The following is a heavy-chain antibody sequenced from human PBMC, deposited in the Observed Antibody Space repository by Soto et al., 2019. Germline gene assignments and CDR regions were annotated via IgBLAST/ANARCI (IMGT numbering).Heavy chain of an antibody. CDR2: ISSTGTYM. J-gene: IGHJ4*01. CDR3: ARETRFIDY. Sequence: VQLVEAGGDLGQPGGSLRLSCAASGFTFSSYEMNWVRQAPGKGLEWVSYISSTGTYMDYADSVKGRFTISRDNAKNSLHLQLNSLRGEDTAVYYCARETRFIDYWGHGTLVSVS. CDR1: GFTFSSYE. V-gene: IGHV3-48*03.